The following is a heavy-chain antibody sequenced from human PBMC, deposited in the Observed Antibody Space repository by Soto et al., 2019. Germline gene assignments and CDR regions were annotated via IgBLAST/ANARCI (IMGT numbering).Heavy chain of an antibody. CDR1: GGSVSSGSHY. D-gene: IGHD5-18*01. CDR2: IYDSGST. V-gene: IGHV4-61*01. CDR3: VRGRGYSYGIDY. J-gene: IGHJ4*02. Sequence: SETLSLTCIVSGGSVSSGSHYWSWIRQPPGKGLEYIASIYDSGSTYYNPSLKSRVTISLEASKNQFSVNLNSVTAADTAVYYCVRGRGYSYGIDYWGQGTLVTVS.